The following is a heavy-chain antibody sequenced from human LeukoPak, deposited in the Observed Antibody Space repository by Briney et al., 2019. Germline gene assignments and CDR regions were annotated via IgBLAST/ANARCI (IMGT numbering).Heavy chain of an antibody. V-gene: IGHV1-69*04. CDR3: AREWAWLRPERAVWYFDY. D-gene: IGHD5-24*01. J-gene: IGHJ4*02. Sequence: SVKVSCKASGGTFSSYAISWVRQAPGQGLEWMGRIIPILGIANYAQKFQGRVTITADKSTSTAYMELSSLRSEDTAVYYCAREWAWLRPERAVWYFDYWGQGTLVTVSS. CDR1: GGTFSSYA. CDR2: IIPILGIA.